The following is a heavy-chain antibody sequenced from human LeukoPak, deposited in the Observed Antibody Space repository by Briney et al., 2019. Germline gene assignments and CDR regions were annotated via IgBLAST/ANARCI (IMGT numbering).Heavy chain of an antibody. CDR2: TYYKSTWHN. Sequence: SQTLSLTXXVSGDSFSANAWTWIRQSPLRGLEWLGRTYYKSTWHNKYALSLRGRITIRPNTSKNQFSLHLTSVTPGDTAVYFCARDIVAGCDSWGQGTLVTVSS. CDR1: GDSFSANA. CDR3: ARDIVAGCDS. V-gene: IGHV6-1*01. J-gene: IGHJ4*02. D-gene: IGHD3-22*01.